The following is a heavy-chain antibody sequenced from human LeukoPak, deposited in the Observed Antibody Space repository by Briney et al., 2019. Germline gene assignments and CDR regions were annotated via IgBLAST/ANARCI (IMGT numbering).Heavy chain of an antibody. CDR3: ARRRDSGSLQHFDY. CDR1: GFTGSSNY. D-gene: IGHD1-26*01. Sequence: AGSLRLSCAASGFTGSSNYMSWVRQAPGKGLDLVSVIYSGGSTYYADSVKGRFTISRDNAKNSLYLQMNRLRAEDTAVYYCARRRDSGSLQHFDYWGQGNLVTVSS. J-gene: IGHJ4*02. V-gene: IGHV3-53*01. CDR2: IYSGGST.